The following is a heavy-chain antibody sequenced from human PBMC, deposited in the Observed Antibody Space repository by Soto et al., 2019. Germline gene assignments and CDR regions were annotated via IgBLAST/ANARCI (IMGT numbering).Heavy chain of an antibody. CDR1: GGTFRSYA. D-gene: IGHD3-22*01. V-gene: IGHV1-69*04. Sequence: QVQLVQSGAEVKKPGSSVKVSCKASGGTFRSYAISWVRQAPGQGFEWMGRIIPIFGLPKYAQKFQGRVTITADKSSTTALMELSSLKSEDRAVYSCPGGDRQSGHSFDNWGREPWSPFPQ. CDR2: IIPIFGLP. CDR3: PGGDRQSGHSFDN. J-gene: IGHJ4*02.